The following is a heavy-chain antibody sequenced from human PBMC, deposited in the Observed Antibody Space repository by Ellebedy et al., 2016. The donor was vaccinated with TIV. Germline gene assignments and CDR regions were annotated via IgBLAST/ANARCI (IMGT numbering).Heavy chain of an antibody. J-gene: IGHJ6*02. D-gene: IGHD6-6*01. Sequence: AASVKVSCKASGYTFTNYYMHWVRQAPGQGLEWMGIIEPSGGTTIYAQKFQGRVTMTRDTSTITVYMELSSLRSEDTAVYYCAREDLLSSSSSDHYGMDVWGQGTTVTVYS. CDR2: IEPSGGTT. CDR1: GYTFTNYY. V-gene: IGHV1-46*01. CDR3: AREDLLSSSSSDHYGMDV.